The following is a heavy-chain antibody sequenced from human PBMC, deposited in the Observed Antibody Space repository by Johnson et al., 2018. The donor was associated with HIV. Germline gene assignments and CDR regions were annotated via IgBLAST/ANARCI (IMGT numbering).Heavy chain of an antibody. V-gene: IGHV3-23*04. Sequence: VQLVESGGGVVRPGGSLRLSCAASGFNVSSNYMSWVRQAPGKGLEWVSGISGSGGSTYYADSVKGRFTISRDNSKNTLFLQMNSLRAEDTAVYYCAKHSSSWYDDAFDIWGQGTMVTVSS. J-gene: IGHJ3*02. CDR3: AKHSSSWYDDAFDI. D-gene: IGHD6-13*01. CDR2: ISGSGGST. CDR1: GFNVSSNY.